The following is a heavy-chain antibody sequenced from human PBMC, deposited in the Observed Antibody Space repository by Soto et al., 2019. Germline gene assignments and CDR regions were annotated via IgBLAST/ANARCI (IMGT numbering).Heavy chain of an antibody. CDR1: GGSFSGYY. D-gene: IGHD3-10*01. J-gene: IGHJ4*02. CDR2: INHSGST. CDR3: ERGRGAFY. Sequence: QVQLQQWGAGLLKPSATLSLTCAVYGGSFSGYYWSWIRQPPGKGLEWIGEINHSGSTNYNPSLKSRVTISVDTSKNQFSLKLSSVTAADTAVYYCERGRGAFYWGQGTLVTVSS. V-gene: IGHV4-34*01.